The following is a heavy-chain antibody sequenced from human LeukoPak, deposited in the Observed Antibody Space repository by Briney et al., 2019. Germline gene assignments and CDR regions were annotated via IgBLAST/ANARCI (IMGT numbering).Heavy chain of an antibody. V-gene: IGHV3-7*03. J-gene: IGHJ4*02. CDR3: AKEKYSYVRYFDY. D-gene: IGHD5-18*01. Sequence: GGSLRLSCAASGFTFSSYWMSWVRQAPGKGLEWVANIKQDGSEKYYVDSVKGRFTISRDNSKNTLYLQMNSLRAEDTAVYYCAKEKYSYVRYFDYWGQGTLVTVSS. CDR1: GFTFSSYW. CDR2: IKQDGSEK.